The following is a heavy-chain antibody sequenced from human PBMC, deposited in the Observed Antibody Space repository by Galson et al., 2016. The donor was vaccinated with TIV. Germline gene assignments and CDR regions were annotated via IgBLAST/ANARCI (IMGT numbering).Heavy chain of an antibody. CDR3: ARGRAADHAFDI. V-gene: IGHV1-18*01. CDR2: ISNYNVNT. CDR1: GYSFTSYG. D-gene: IGHD2-15*01. J-gene: IGHJ3*02. Sequence: SVKVSCKASGYSFTSYGITWVRQAPGQGLAWMGWISNYNVNTKYAQKFQGRVTLTTDTSTSTAYMELRSLRSDDTAVYFCARGRAADHAFDIWGQGTTVTVSS.